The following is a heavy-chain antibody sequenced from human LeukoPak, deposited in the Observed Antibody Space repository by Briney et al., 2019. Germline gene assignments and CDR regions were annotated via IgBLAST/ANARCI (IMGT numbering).Heavy chain of an antibody. Sequence: GASVKVSCKASGGTFSSYAFSWVRQAPGQGLEWMGGIIPIFGTLSYAQKFQGRVTITADDSTTTAYMELSSLRSEDTAVYYCARDKWELLPDHDAFDIWGQGTMVTVSS. V-gene: IGHV1-69*13. CDR3: ARDKWELLPDHDAFDI. D-gene: IGHD1-26*01. J-gene: IGHJ3*02. CDR2: IIPIFGTL. CDR1: GGTFSSYA.